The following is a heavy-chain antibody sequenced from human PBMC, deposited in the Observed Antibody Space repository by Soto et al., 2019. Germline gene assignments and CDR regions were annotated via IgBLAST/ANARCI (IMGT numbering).Heavy chain of an antibody. CDR1: GFTFSSYA. D-gene: IGHD3-3*01. CDR3: ARDYDFWSASMDV. CDR2: ISYDGSNK. V-gene: IGHV3-30-3*01. J-gene: IGHJ6*02. Sequence: GGSLRLSCAASGFTFSSYAMHWVRQAPGKGLEWVAVISYDGSNKYYADSVKGRFTISRDNSKNTLYLQMNSLRAEDTAVYYCARDYDFWSASMDVWGQGTTVTVPS.